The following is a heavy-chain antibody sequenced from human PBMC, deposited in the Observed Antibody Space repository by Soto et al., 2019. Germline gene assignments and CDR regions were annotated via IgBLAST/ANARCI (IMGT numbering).Heavy chain of an antibody. D-gene: IGHD3-22*01. CDR3: ARNDSSGYLDS. CDR1: GFTFSDYY. V-gene: IGHV3-11*06. CDR2: ISSSATYA. J-gene: IGHJ4*02. Sequence: LRLSCAASGFTFSDYYMSWIRQAPGKGLEWLSYISSSATYAIYADSVKGRFTLSRDNAKNSLYLQMNSLRAEDTAVYYCARNDSSGYLDSWGQGTLVTVSS.